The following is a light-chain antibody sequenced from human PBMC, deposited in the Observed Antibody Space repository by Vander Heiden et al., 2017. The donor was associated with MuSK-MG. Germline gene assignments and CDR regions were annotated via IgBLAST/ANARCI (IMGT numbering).Light chain of an antibody. CDR2: DNS. V-gene: IGLV1-40*01. Sequence: QSVLTQPPSVSGAPGQRVTISCTGSSSNIGTGYDVHWYQQLPGTAPKLLIYDNSNRPSGVPDRFSGSKSGTSGSLAITGLQAEDEADYYCQSYDSRLSGSIFGGGTKLTVL. J-gene: IGLJ2*01. CDR3: QSYDSRLSGSI. CDR1: SSNIGTGYD.